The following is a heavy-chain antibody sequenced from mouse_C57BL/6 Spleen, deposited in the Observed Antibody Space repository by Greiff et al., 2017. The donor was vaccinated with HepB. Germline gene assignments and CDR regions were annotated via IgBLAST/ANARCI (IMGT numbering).Heavy chain of an antibody. V-gene: IGHV1-82*01. CDR3: ARSGFYYYGSSYVRYFDV. J-gene: IGHJ1*03. D-gene: IGHD1-1*01. CDR2: IYPGDGDT. CDR1: GYAFSSSW. Sequence: QVQLKESGPELVKPGASVKISCKASGYAFSSSWMNWVKQRPGKGLEWIGRIYPGDGDTNYNGKFKGKATLTADKSSSTAYMQLSSLTSEDSAVYFCARSGFYYYGSSYVRYFDVWGTGTTVTVSS.